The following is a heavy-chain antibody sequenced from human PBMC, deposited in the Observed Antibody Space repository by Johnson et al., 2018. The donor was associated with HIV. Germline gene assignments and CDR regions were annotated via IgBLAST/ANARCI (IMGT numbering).Heavy chain of an antibody. J-gene: IGHJ3*02. CDR3: ARGGVYAFDI. V-gene: IGHV3-NL1*01. D-gene: IGHD3-16*01. CDR1: RFTFSSYG. Sequence: QVQLVESGGGVVQPGRSLRLSCAASRFTFSSYGMHWVRQAPGKGLEWVSAISGSGGSTYYADSVKGRFTISRDNSKNTLYLQMNSLRAEDTAVYYCARGGVYAFDIWGQGTMVTVSS. CDR2: ISGSGGST.